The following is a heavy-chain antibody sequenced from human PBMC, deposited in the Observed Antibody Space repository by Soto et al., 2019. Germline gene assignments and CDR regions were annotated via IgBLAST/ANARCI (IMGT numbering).Heavy chain of an antibody. CDR3: ARGVDRQWADY. Sequence: SETLSLTCTVSGGSISSYYWSWMRQPPGKGLEWIGYIYYRGSTNYNPSLKSRVTISVDTSKNQFSLKLTSVTAADTAVYYCARGVDRQWADYWGQGTLVTVS. D-gene: IGHD6-19*01. CDR1: GGSISSYY. J-gene: IGHJ4*02. V-gene: IGHV4-59*01. CDR2: IYYRGST.